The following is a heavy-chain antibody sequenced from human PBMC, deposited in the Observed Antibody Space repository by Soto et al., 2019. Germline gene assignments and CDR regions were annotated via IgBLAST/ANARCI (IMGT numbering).Heavy chain of an antibody. V-gene: IGHV3-74*01. CDR2: IESDGGNP. CDR3: ASAGGGPYHFDY. Sequence: EVQLVESGGGLVQPGGSLRLSCAASGFTFSTYWMHWVRRAPGKGLVWVSRIESDGGNPTYADSVKGRFTISRDNAKNTLYLQMNSLRDEDTAVYYCASAGGGPYHFDYWGQGTRVTVSS. J-gene: IGHJ4*02. CDR1: GFTFSTYW. D-gene: IGHD2-8*02.